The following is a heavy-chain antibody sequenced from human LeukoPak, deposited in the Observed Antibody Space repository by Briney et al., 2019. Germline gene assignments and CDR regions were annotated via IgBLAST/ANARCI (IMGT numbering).Heavy chain of an antibody. CDR1: GFTFSSYA. D-gene: IGHD5-24*01. V-gene: IGHV3-64*01. J-gene: IGHJ4*02. CDR3: AREGDGYNSPIDY. CDR2: ISSNGGST. Sequence: GGSLRLSCAASGFTFSSYAMHWVRQAPGKGLEYVSAISSNGGSTYYANSVKGRFTISRDNSKNTLYLQMGSLRAEDMAVYYCAREGDGYNSPIDYWGQGTPVTVSS.